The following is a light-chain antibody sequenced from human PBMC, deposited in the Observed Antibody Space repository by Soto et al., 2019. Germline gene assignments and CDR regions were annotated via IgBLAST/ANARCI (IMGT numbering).Light chain of an antibody. CDR2: GAS. CDR3: QQYGSSPEWT. V-gene: IGKV3-20*01. CDR1: QSVTSTS. Sequence: EIVFTQSPGTLSLSPGDLATLSCRTSQSVTSTSLAWYQQKPGQAPRLLMYGASSRATGTPDRISGGGSGTDFTLTISRLEPEDFAVYYCQQYGSSPEWTFGQGTKVDIK. J-gene: IGKJ1*01.